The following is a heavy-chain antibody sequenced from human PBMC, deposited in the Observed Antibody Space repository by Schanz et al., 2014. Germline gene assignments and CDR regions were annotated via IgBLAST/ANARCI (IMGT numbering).Heavy chain of an antibody. D-gene: IGHD5-12*01. V-gene: IGHV3-30*02. CDR1: GFTFTNLG. Sequence: QVQLVESGGGVVQPGGSLRLSCAASGFTFTNLGMHWVRRAPGKGLEWVAFIRYDGSNQYYADSVKGRFTISRDNSKNTLSLQMNSLRAEDTAVYYCAKGFGGYDWVLDYWGQGTLVTVSS. CDR2: IRYDGSNQ. CDR3: AKGFGGYDWVLDY. J-gene: IGHJ4*02.